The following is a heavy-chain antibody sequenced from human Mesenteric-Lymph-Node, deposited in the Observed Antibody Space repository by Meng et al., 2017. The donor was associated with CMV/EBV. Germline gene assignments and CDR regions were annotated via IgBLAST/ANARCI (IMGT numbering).Heavy chain of an antibody. CDR1: GFTFSSYE. CDR2: ISSSGSTI. J-gene: IGHJ4*02. D-gene: IGHD4-23*01. V-gene: IGHV3-48*03. Sequence: GESLKISCAASGFTFSSYEMNWVRQAPGKGLEWVSYISSSGSTIYYADSVKGRFTISRDNAKNSLYLQMNSLNAEDTGLYFCVKDAVYCGRAKCPPAWYFDHWGQGTLVTVSS. CDR3: VKDAVYCGRAKCPPAWYFDH.